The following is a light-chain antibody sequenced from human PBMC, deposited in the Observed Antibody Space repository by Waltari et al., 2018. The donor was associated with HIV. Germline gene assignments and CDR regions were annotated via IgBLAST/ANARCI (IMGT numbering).Light chain of an antibody. Sequence: DVQVTQLPSTLTASAGDRVSITCRVSQTIDNYLAWYQQRPGEAPNLLIYRASTLESGVPSRFSGSGSGTDSTLTINNLQPNDSATYYCQQYQSYSLFMFGPGTKVEIK. CDR1: QTIDNY. CDR3: QQYQSYSLFM. J-gene: IGKJ1*01. CDR2: RAS. V-gene: IGKV1-5*03.